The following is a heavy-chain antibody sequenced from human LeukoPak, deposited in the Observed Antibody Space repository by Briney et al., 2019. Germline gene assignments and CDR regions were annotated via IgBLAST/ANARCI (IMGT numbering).Heavy chain of an antibody. Sequence: GGSLRLSCAASGFTFSSYEMNWVRQAPGKGLEWVPYISSSGSTIYYADSVKGRFTISRDNAKNSLYLQMSSLRAEDTAVYYCARYLVASLWGTYRQFEYWGQGTLVTVSS. CDR1: GFTFSSYE. CDR3: ARYLVASLWGTYRQFEY. V-gene: IGHV3-48*03. CDR2: ISSSGSTI. D-gene: IGHD3-16*02. J-gene: IGHJ4*02.